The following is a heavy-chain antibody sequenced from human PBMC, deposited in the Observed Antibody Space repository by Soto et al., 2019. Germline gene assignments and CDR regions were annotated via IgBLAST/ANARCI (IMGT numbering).Heavy chain of an antibody. CDR2: FDPEDGET. CDR3: ATGPNKFLYGSGSRSDAFDI. Sequence: ASVKVSCKVSGYTLTELSMHWVRQAPGKVLEWMGGFDPEDGETIYAQKFQGRVTMTEDTSTDTAYMELSSLRSEDTAVYYCATGPNKFLYGSGSRSDAFDIWGQGTMVTVSS. J-gene: IGHJ3*02. CDR1: GYTLTELS. D-gene: IGHD3-10*01. V-gene: IGHV1-24*01.